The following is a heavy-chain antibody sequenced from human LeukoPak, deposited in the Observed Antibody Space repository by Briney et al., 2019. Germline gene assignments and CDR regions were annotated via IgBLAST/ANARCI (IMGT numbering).Heavy chain of an antibody. V-gene: IGHV1-69*04. D-gene: IGHD3-10*01. CDR1: GGTFSSYA. CDR3: ATVPYGSGTYSRDY. CDR2: IIPILGIA. Sequence: GASVKVSCKASGGTFSSYAISWVRQAPGQGLEWMGRIIPILGIANYAQKFQGRVTMTEDTSTDIAYMKLSRLRSEDTAVYFCATVPYGSGTYSRDYWGQGTLVTVSS. J-gene: IGHJ4*02.